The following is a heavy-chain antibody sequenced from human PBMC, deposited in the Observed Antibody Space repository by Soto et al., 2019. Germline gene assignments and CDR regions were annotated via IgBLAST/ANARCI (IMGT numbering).Heavy chain of an antibody. Sequence: GGSLRLSYAASGFTFSSYAMHWVRQAPGKGLEWVAVISYDGSNKYYADSVKGRFTISRDNSKNTLYLQMNSLRAEDTAVYYCARGYCSGGSCPAHYWGQGTLVTVSS. CDR3: ARGYCSGGSCPAHY. CDR1: GFTFSSYA. J-gene: IGHJ4*02. V-gene: IGHV3-30-3*01. D-gene: IGHD2-15*01. CDR2: ISYDGSNK.